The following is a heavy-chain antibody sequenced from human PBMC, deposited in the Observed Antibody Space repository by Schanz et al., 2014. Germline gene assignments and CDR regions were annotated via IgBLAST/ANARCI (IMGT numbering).Heavy chain of an antibody. CDR3: ARDNGLSSGFDP. J-gene: IGHJ5*02. CDR2: ISSSGITK. D-gene: IGHD2-8*01. V-gene: IGHV3-48*04. Sequence: VQLVESGGGVVRPGRSLRLSCAASGFTFNNYGMHWVRQAPGKGLEWVSYISSSGITKHYADSVKGRFTISRDNAKHSLFLQMYSLRAEDTAVYYCARDNGLSSGFDPWGQGALVTVSS. CDR1: GFTFNNYG.